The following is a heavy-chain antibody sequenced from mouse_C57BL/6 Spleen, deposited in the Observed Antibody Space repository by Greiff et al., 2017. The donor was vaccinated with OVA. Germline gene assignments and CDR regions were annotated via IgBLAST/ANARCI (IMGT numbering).Heavy chain of an antibody. CDR1: GYAFSSYW. J-gene: IGHJ2*01. D-gene: IGHD2-4*01. V-gene: IGHV1-80*01. Sequence: QVQLKESGAELVKPGASVKISCKASGYAFSSYWMNWVKQRPGKGLEWIGQIYPGDGDTNYNGKFKGKATLTADKSSSTAYMQLSSLTSEDSAVYFCARAYDYDNFDYWGQGTTLTVSS. CDR3: ARAYDYDNFDY. CDR2: IYPGDGDT.